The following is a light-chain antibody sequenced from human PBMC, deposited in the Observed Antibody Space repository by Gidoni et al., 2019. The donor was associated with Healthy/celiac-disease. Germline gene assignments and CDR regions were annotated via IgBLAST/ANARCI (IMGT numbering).Light chain of an antibody. Sequence: SYELTQPLSVSVALGQTARITCGGNNIGRKNVHWYQQKPGQAPVLVIYRDSNRPSGIPERFSGSNSGNTATLTISRAQAGDEADYYCQVWDSSTVVFGGGTKRTVL. CDR3: QVWDSSTVV. CDR1: NIGRKN. CDR2: RDS. J-gene: IGLJ2*01. V-gene: IGLV3-9*01.